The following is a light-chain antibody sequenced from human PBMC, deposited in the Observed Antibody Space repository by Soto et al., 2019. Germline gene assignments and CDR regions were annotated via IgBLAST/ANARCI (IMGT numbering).Light chain of an antibody. V-gene: IGKV3-15*01. CDR3: QQSNNWPLT. CDR2: GAS. J-gene: IGKJ4*01. Sequence: EIMMTQSPATLSVSPGERATLSCRASQSVSNNLAWYQQKPGQTPRLLIYGASTRATGIPARFSGSGPGTEFTLTISSLQSEDFAVYYCQQSNNWPLTFGGGTKVEIK. CDR1: QSVSNN.